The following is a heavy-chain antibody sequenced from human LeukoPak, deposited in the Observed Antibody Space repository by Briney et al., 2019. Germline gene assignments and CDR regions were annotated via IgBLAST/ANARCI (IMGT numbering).Heavy chain of an antibody. CDR1: RLTLSFFC. Sequence: PGGSLRHSCAASRLTLSFFCTNWGRRARRRGREFVAYISSSGATIYYADSLNGRFTISRDNAKNSLYLQMNSLGDDNTAVYFCVRANSLMVRGVITSFDSWGQGPLVTVSS. D-gene: IGHD3-10*01. CDR2: ISSSGATI. V-gene: IGHV3-48*02. J-gene: IGHJ4*02. CDR3: VRANSLMVRGVITSFDS.